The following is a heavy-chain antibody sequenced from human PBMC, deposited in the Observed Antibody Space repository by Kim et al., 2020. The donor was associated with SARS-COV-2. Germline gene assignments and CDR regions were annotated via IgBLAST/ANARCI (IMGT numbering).Heavy chain of an antibody. Sequence: GGSLRLSSAASGFTFSSYAMHWVRPAPGKGLEWVAVISYDGSTQYYADSVKGRFTISRDNSKNTLYLQMNSLRTADTAVYYCAKTYSGSYYAAVYIWGQG. D-gene: IGHD1-26*01. CDR2: ISYDGSTQ. J-gene: IGHJ3*02. CDR1: GFTFSSYA. CDR3: AKTYSGSYYAAVYI. V-gene: IGHV3-30*18.